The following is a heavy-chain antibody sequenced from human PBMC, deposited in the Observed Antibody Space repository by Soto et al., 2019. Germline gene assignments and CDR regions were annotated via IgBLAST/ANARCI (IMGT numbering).Heavy chain of an antibody. D-gene: IGHD3-16*01. Sequence: QVQVVQSGAEVKRPGSSVNVSGKASGGYFNNRQTLNSYPISWVRQAPGQGLEWMGGIIPLFGTTNYAQRFQGRVTLTADKSTRTTYQELNNVPSDETAVYYCAKSSGGEIFYYYYGIDVWRQGTTVTVSS. CDR2: IIPLFGTT. CDR1: GGYFNNRQTLNSYP. CDR3: AKSSGGEIFYYYYGIDV. J-gene: IGHJ6*02. V-gene: IGHV1-69*06.